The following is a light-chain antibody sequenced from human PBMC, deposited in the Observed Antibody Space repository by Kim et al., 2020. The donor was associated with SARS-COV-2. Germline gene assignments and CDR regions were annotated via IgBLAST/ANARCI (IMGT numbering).Light chain of an antibody. J-gene: IGKJ1*01. CDR3: QQSYTNPPT. CDR1: QSIRSY. Sequence: ASVGDRVTITCRASQSIRSYLNWYQQKPGTAPKLLIYTTSNLQSGVPSRFSGSGSATGFTLTISSLQPEDFATYYCQQSYTNPPTFGQGTKVDIK. V-gene: IGKV1-39*01. CDR2: TTS.